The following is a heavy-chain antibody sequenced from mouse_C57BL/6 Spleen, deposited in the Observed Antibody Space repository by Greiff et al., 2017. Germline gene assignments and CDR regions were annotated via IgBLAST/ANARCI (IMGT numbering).Heavy chain of an antibody. CDR3: ARKIYYYGSSHWYFDV. Sequence: VQLQQPGAELVMPGASVKLSCKASGYTFTSYWMHWVKQRPGQGLEWIGEIDPSDSYTNYNQKFKGNSTLTVDKSSSTAYMQLSSLTSEDAAVYYCARKIYYYGSSHWYFDVWGTGTTVTVSS. CDR1: GYTFTSYW. V-gene: IGHV1-69*01. J-gene: IGHJ1*03. D-gene: IGHD1-1*01. CDR2: IDPSDSYT.